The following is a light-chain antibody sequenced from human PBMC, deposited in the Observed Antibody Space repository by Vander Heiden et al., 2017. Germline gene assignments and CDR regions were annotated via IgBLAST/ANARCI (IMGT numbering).Light chain of an antibody. V-gene: IGKV1-39*01. CDR1: QNIGNY. Sequence: DIKMTQSPSSLSASVGDRVIITCRPSQNIGNYLNWYHRKPGQAPKALIYAASDLASGVPSRFSGSRSGTDFTLSISCLQAEDLATYFCQQSHSIPYTFGPGTKVEIK. J-gene: IGKJ2*01. CDR3: QQSHSIPYT. CDR2: AAS.